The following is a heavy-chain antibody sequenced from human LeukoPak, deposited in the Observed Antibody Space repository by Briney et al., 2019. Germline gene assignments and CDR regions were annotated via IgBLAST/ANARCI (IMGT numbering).Heavy chain of an antibody. Sequence: PGGSLRLSCTASGFTFSSYWMSWVRQAPGKGLEWVANIKQDGSEKHYVDSVKGRFTISRDNAKNSLYLQMNSLRAEDTAVYYCASHIAAAGTWSRWFDPWGQGTLVTVSS. CDR2: IKQDGSEK. CDR1: GFTFSSYW. J-gene: IGHJ5*02. CDR3: ASHIAAAGTWSRWFDP. V-gene: IGHV3-7*01. D-gene: IGHD6-13*01.